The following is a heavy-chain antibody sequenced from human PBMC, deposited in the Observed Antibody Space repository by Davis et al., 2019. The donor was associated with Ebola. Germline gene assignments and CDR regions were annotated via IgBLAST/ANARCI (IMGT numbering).Heavy chain of an antibody. CDR1: GFTFSNYA. Sequence: GESLKISCAASGFTFSNYAMSWVRQTPGKGLEWVSAISDSGDSTYYTVSVKGRFTVSRDNSKNTLYLQMNSLRVEDTAIYYCAKSPNRRSSPYFHHWGQGTLVTVSS. J-gene: IGHJ1*01. CDR2: ISDSGDST. D-gene: IGHD6-6*01. V-gene: IGHV3-23*01. CDR3: AKSPNRRSSPYFHH.